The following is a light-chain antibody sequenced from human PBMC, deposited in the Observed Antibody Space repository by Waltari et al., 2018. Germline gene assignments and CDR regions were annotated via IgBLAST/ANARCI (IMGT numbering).Light chain of an antibody. CDR2: SGY. CDR1: QSLLHSSGNNY. CDR3: MQALETVT. Sequence: DIVMTQSPLSLSVTPGEPASISCRSSQSLLHSSGNNYLDWYVQKPGQSPQLLIYSGYNRASGVPTRCSGSGSGTDFTLKISRVEAEDVGVYYCMQALETVTFGPGTKVDIK. J-gene: IGKJ3*01. V-gene: IGKV2-28*01.